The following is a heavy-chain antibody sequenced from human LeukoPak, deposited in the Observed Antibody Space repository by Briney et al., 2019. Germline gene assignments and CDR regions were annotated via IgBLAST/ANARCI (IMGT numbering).Heavy chain of an antibody. CDR3: ARGLDGWLRFDFDY. D-gene: IGHD5-12*01. CDR1: GYTFTSYA. Sequence: GASVKVYCKASGYTFTSYAMHWVRQAPGQRLEWMGWINAGNGNTKYSQKFQGRVTITRDTSASTAYMELSSLRSEDTAVYYCARGLDGWLRFDFDYWGQGTLVTVSS. J-gene: IGHJ4*02. CDR2: INAGNGNT. V-gene: IGHV1-3*01.